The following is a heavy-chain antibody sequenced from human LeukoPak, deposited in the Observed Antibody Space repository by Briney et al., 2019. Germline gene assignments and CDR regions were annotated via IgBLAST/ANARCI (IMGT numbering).Heavy chain of an antibody. CDR1: GFTFSSYW. V-gene: IGHV3-7*01. Sequence: PGGPLRLSCAASGFTFSSYWISWVRQAPGKGLEWVANIKGDGSGKNYVDSVKGRFTISRDNAKKSVFLQMTSLRVEDTGVYYCGAATVSWGQGTLVTVSS. J-gene: IGHJ5*02. CDR2: IKGDGSGK. D-gene: IGHD6-25*01. CDR3: GAATVS.